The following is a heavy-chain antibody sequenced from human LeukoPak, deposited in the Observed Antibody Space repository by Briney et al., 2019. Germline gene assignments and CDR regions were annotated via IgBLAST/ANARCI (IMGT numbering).Heavy chain of an antibody. CDR2: ISDNGATT. J-gene: IGHJ4*02. CDR1: GFTLTIHA. V-gene: IGHV3-23*01. D-gene: IGHD3-22*01. CDR3: AKADSSGWSPFDY. Sequence: GGSLRLSCAASGFTLTIHAMSWVRQVPGKGLEWVAGISDNGATTNYADSVKGRFTITRDNSKDTLYLQMNSLRAEDTAIYYCAKADSSGWSPFDYWGQGTQVTVSS.